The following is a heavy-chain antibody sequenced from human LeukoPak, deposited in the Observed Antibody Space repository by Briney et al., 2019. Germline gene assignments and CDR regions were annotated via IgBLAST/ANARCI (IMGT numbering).Heavy chain of an antibody. J-gene: IGHJ4*02. Sequence: GGSLRLSCAASGFTFTDSWMSWVRQPPGKGLEWVVNIKPDGNEKYYVDSLKGRFTVSRDNAKNSLYLQMSSLRAEDTAVYYCARVRYGNYFDYWGQGTLVTVSS. CDR1: GFTFTDSW. D-gene: IGHD3-16*02. V-gene: IGHV3-7*04. CDR2: IKPDGNEK. CDR3: ARVRYGNYFDY.